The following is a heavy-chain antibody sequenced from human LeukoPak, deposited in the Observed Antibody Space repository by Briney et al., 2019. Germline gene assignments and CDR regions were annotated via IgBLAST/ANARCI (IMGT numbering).Heavy chain of an antibody. V-gene: IGHV4-34*01. CDR2: INHSGST. D-gene: IGHD3-10*01. CDR1: GGSFSGYY. Sequence: SETLSLTCAVYGGSFSGYYWSWIRQPPGKGLEWIGEINHSGSTNYNPSLKSRVTISVDTSKNQFSLKLSSVTAADTAVYYCARLKDGSGSYYKNYYYYMDVWGKGTTVTISS. CDR3: ARLKDGSGSYYKNYYYYMDV. J-gene: IGHJ6*03.